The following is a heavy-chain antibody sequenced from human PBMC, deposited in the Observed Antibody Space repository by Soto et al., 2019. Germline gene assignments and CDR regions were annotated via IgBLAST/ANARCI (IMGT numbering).Heavy chain of an antibody. J-gene: IGHJ4*02. D-gene: IGHD1-26*01. V-gene: IGHV4-59*01. Sequence: SDTLSLTFTVSGCSISSYYWSWIRQPPGKGLEWIGYIYYSGSTNYNPSLKSRVTISVDTSKNQFSLKLSSVTAADTAVYYCARGGGSYPEGTWGQGTLDNISS. CDR3: ARGGGSYPEGT. CDR2: IYYSGST. CDR1: GCSISSYY.